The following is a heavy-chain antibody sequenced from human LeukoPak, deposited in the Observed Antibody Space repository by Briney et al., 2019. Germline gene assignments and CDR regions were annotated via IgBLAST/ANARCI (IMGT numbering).Heavy chain of an antibody. J-gene: IGHJ4*02. Sequence: SETLSPTCTVSGGSISGYYWSWIRQPPGKGLEWIGYIDYSGSTNYTPSLKSRVTISVDTSNNQFSLKLSSVTAADTAVYYCARGDIIGTLGYFDYWGQGTLVTVSS. V-gene: IGHV4-59*01. CDR1: GGSISGYY. CDR2: IDYSGST. D-gene: IGHD1-7*01. CDR3: ARGDIIGTLGYFDY.